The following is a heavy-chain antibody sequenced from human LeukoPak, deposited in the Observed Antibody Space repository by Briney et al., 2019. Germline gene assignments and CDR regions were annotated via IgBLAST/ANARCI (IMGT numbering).Heavy chain of an antibody. V-gene: IGHV1-2*02. CDR3: ARDSGSGWYFDY. J-gene: IGHJ4*02. CDR1: GYTFTGYY. CDR2: INPNSGGT. Sequence: ASVKVSCKASGYTFTGYYMHWVRQAPAQGLEWMGWINPNSGGTNYAQKFQGRVTMTRDTSISTAYMELSRLRSDDTAVYYCARDSGSGWYFDYWGQGTLVTVSS. D-gene: IGHD6-19*01.